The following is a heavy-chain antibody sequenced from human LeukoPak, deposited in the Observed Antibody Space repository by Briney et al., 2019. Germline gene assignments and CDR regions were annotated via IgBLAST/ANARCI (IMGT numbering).Heavy chain of an antibody. CDR3: ARDIDRYCSSTSCDAFDI. J-gene: IGHJ3*02. D-gene: IGHD2-2*01. V-gene: IGHV1-2*02. CDR1: GYTFTGYY. Sequence: GASIKGSCKAPGYTFTGYYMHWGRQAPGQGVEWMGWNNPHSGGTNYAQKFQGRVTMTRDTSISTAYMELSRLRSDDTAVYYCARDIDRYCSSTSCDAFDIWGQGTMVTVSS. CDR2: NNPHSGGT.